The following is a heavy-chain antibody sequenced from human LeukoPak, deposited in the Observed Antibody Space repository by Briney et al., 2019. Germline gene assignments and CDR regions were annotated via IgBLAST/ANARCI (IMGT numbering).Heavy chain of an antibody. Sequence: GGSLRLSCAASGFTFSLYAKRCPRQAPGKGLEWVSVISGSGGSTYYADSVKGRFTISRDNSKNTLYLQMNSLRAEDTAVYYCAIDRGDMRMGLQLWATFDSWGQGTLVTVSS. V-gene: IGHV3-23*01. CDR2: ISGSGGST. CDR3: AIDRGDMRMGLQLWATFDS. CDR1: GFTFSLYA. J-gene: IGHJ4*02. D-gene: IGHD5-24*01.